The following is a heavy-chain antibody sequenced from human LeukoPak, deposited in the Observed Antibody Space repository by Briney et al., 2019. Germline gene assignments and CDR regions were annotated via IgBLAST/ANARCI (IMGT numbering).Heavy chain of an antibody. J-gene: IGHJ4*02. V-gene: IGHV4-39*07. Sequence: PSETLSLTCTVSGGSISSSSYYWGWIRQPPGKGLEWIGSIYYSGSTYYNPSLKSRVTISVDTSKNQFSLKLSSVTAADTAVYYCASLYIAAAGTGVDYWGQGTLVTVSS. CDR3: ASLYIAAAGTGVDY. D-gene: IGHD6-13*01. CDR1: GGSISSSSYY. CDR2: IYYSGST.